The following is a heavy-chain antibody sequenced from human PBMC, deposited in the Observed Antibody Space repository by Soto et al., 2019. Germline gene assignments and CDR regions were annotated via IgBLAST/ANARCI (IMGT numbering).Heavy chain of an antibody. D-gene: IGHD2-2*01. V-gene: IGHV3-33*01. CDR1: GFTFSSYG. CDR3: ARDQPYYGRSTSCYGGWFDP. CDR2: IWYDGSNK. Sequence: QVQLVESGGGVVQPGRSLRLSCAASGFTFSSYGMHWVRQAPGKGLEWVAVIWYDGSNKYYADSVKGRFTISRDNSKNTLYLQMNSLRAEDTAVYYCARDQPYYGRSTSCYGGWFDPWGQGTLVTVSS. J-gene: IGHJ5*02.